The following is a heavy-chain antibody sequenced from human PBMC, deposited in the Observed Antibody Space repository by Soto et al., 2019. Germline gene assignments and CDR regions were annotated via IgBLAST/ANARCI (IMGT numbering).Heavy chain of an antibody. Sequence: EVQLVESGGGLVQPGGSLRLSCAASGFTVSTKYMSWVRQAPEKGLEWVSVIYSGGSTFYADSVRGRFTISRDNSKHTVNLHMNSLRAEDTAVYYCARDPWAADYWGQGTLVTVSS. CDR1: GFTVSTKY. CDR3: ARDPWAADY. D-gene: IGHD3-16*01. V-gene: IGHV3-66*01. CDR2: IYSGGST. J-gene: IGHJ4*02.